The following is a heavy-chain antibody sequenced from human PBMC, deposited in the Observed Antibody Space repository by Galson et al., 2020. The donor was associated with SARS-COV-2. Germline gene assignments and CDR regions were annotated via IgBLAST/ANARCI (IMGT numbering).Heavy chain of an antibody. V-gene: IGHV3-33*01. D-gene: IGHD6-19*01. Sequence: GGSLRISCAASGFTFSDYGMHCVRQAPGQGLEWVAVIWYDESKKYYTDSVKGRFTISRDISKNTLYRQMNSLRAEDTAVYYCARNPVAGTGGDWFDTWGQGTLVTVSS. J-gene: IGHJ5*02. CDR3: ARNPVAGTGGDWFDT. CDR1: GFTFSDYG. CDR2: IWYDESKK.